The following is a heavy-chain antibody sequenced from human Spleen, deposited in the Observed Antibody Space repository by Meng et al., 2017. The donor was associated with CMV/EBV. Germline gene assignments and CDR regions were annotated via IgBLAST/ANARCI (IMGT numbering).Heavy chain of an antibody. D-gene: IGHD3-10*01. CDR3: ARATTTSMVRGVSLGY. CDR1: FTFSNYA. CDR2: ISYDGSNK. Sequence: FTFSNYALVWSRQAPGKGLEWVALISYDGSNKYYADSVKGRFTISRDNSKNTVYLQMDSLRAEDTTMYYCARATTTSMVRGVSLGYWGQGTLVTVSS. V-gene: IGHV3-30-3*01. J-gene: IGHJ4*02.